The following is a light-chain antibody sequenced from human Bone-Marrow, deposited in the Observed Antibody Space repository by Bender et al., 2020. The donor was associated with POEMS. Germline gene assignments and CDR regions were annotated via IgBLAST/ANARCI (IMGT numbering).Light chain of an antibody. J-gene: IGLJ3*02. Sequence: QSVLTQPLSASGTPGQRVTISCSGSSSNIGTNLVNWYQQLPGTAPKLLTYINNKRPSGVPDRFSGFKSGTSASLAISGLQSEDDADYYYGAWEDSLNGWVFGGGTKLTVL. V-gene: IGLV1-44*01. CDR1: SSNIGTNL. CDR3: GAWEDSLNGWV. CDR2: INN.